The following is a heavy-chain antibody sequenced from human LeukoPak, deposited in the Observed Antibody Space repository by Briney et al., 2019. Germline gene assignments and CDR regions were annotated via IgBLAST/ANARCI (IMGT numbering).Heavy chain of an antibody. D-gene: IGHD2-2*02. CDR3: ARYCSSTSCFTPFDY. J-gene: IGHJ4*02. V-gene: IGHV3-53*01. Sequence: EAGGSLRLSCAASGFTVSNNYMSWVRQAPGKGLEWVSVLYSGGSTYYADSVKGRFTISRDNSKNTLYLQMSSLRAEDTAVYYCARYCSSTSCFTPFDYWGQGALVTVSS. CDR1: GFTVSNNY. CDR2: LYSGGST.